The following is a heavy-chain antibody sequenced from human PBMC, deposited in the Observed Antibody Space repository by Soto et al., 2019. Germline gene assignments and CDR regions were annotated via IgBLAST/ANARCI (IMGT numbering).Heavy chain of an antibody. CDR2: ISGSGGST. CDR3: AEDISGSRFDY. V-gene: IGHV3-23*01. J-gene: IGHJ4*02. CDR1: GCTLSSYA. Sequence: EVQLLESGGGLVQPGGSLRLSCAASGCTLSSYAMSWVRQAPGKGLEWVSAISGSGGSTYYADSVKGRFTISRDNSKNTLYLQMNSLRAEDTAVYYCAEDISGSRFDYWGQGTLVTVSS. D-gene: IGHD3-10*01.